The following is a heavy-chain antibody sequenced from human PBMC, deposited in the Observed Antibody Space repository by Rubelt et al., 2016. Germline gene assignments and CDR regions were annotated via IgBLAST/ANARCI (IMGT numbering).Heavy chain of an antibody. CDR1: GYTFTGYY. CDR3: AKGPHVVVVDNWFDP. J-gene: IGHJ5*02. V-gene: IGHV1-2*02. Sequence: QVQLVQSGAEVKKPGASVKVSCKASGYTFTGYYMHWVRQAPGQGLEWMGWITPNSGGTNYAQKCQGRVTMTRDTSISTAYMELSRLRADDTAVYYCAKGPHVVVVDNWFDPWGQGTLVTVSS. CDR2: ITPNSGGT. D-gene: IGHD2-2*01.